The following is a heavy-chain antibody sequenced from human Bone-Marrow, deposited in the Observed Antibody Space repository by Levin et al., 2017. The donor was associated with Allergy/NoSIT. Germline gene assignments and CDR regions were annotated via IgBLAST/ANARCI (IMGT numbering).Heavy chain of an antibody. CDR1: EFVLTYAL. CDR3: TTREH. V-gene: IGHV3-15*01. CDR2: IKSIGDGGTT. Sequence: PGESLKISCAASEFVLTYALMTWVRQAPGKGLEWVGRIKSIGDGGTTDHAAPLRGRFTISRDDSKNILYLQMNSLQTDDTAVYYCTTREHWGRGTMVTVSS. J-gene: IGHJ3*01. D-gene: IGHD1/OR15-1a*01.